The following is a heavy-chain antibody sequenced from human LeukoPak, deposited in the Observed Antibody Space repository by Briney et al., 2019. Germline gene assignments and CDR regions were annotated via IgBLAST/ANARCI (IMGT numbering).Heavy chain of an antibody. Sequence: GGSLRLSCAASGFTFSSYEMNWVRQAPGKGLEWVSYISSSGSTIYYADSVKGRFTISRDNAKNSLYLQMNSLRAEDTAVYYCARDLPSGSSAFDIWGQGTMVTVSS. CDR2: ISSSGSTI. CDR1: GFTFSSYE. D-gene: IGHD3-10*01. V-gene: IGHV3-48*03. CDR3: ARDLPSGSSAFDI. J-gene: IGHJ3*02.